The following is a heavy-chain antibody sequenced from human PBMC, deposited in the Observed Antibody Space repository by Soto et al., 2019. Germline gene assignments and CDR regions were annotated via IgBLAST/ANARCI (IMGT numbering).Heavy chain of an antibody. CDR3: ARGGREWELLETWFDP. Sequence: QVQLQQWGAGLLKPSETLSLTCAVYGGSFSGYYWSWIRQPPGKGLEWIGEINHSGSTNYNPSLKSRVTISVDTSKNQFSLKLSYVTAADTAVYYCARGGREWELLETWFDPWGQGTLVTVSS. D-gene: IGHD1-26*01. V-gene: IGHV4-34*01. CDR1: GGSFSGYY. J-gene: IGHJ5*02. CDR2: INHSGST.